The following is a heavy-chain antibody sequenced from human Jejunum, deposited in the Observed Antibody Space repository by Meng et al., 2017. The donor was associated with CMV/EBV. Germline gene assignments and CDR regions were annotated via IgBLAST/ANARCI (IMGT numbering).Heavy chain of an antibody. Sequence: VQSQGSGPGLLKPSETLSLTCAVSDDSMSRNCWSWIRQPPGKGLEWIGYICYDGMTNYNPSLKSRITISGDTSKNQFSLQVTSVTAADTAMYYCALRGLAAGTFQQWGQGTLVTVSS. CDR3: ALRGLAAGTFQQ. V-gene: IGHV4-59*01. CDR1: DDSMSRNC. D-gene: IGHD6-13*01. J-gene: IGHJ1*01. CDR2: ICYDGMT.